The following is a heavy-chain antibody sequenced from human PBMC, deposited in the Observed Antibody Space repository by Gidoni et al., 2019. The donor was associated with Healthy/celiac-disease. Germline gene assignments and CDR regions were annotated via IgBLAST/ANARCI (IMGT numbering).Heavy chain of an antibody. CDR2: INWNGGST. CDR3: ARDSAEYSSSSGLDY. CDR1: GFTCDDYG. V-gene: IGHV3-20*01. D-gene: IGHD6-6*01. Sequence: EVQLVESGGGVVRPGGSLRLSCAASGFTCDDYGMSWVRQAPGKGLEWVSGINWNGGSTGYADSVKGRFTISRDNAKNSLYLQMNSLRAEDTALYHCARDSAEYSSSSGLDYWGQGTLVTVSS. J-gene: IGHJ4*02.